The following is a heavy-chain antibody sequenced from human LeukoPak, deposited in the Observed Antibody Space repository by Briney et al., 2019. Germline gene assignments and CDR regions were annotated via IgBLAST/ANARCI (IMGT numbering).Heavy chain of an antibody. D-gene: IGHD3-3*01. J-gene: IGHJ6*04. CDR1: AFTFSSIW. CDR3: ARGRLQRITIFGVVALDV. CDR2: IKQDVGEK. V-gene: IGHV3-7*01. Sequence: GGSLRLSCTASAFTFSSIWMSWVRQAPGKGLEWVANIKQDVGEKHYLDSVKGRFTISRDNAKNSLYLQMNSLRAEDTAVYYCARGRLQRITIFGVVALDVWGKGTTVTVSS.